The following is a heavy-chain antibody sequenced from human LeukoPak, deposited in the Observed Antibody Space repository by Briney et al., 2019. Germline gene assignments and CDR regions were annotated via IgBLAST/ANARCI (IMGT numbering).Heavy chain of an antibody. Sequence: GGSLRLSFEASGFTFSNYEMNWVRQAPGKGLEWISYITTTGDRIQYADSVKGRFTISRDNAKNSLYLEMNSLRAEDTAVYYCARVRYFDWLGPFDYWGQGTLVTVSS. J-gene: IGHJ4*02. D-gene: IGHD3-9*01. CDR1: GFTFSNYE. V-gene: IGHV3-48*03. CDR3: ARVRYFDWLGPFDY. CDR2: ITTTGDRI.